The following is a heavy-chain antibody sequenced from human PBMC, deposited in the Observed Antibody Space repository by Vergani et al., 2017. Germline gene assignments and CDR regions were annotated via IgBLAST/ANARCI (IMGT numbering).Heavy chain of an antibody. D-gene: IGHD5-12*01. CDR2: VDPEDGQI. CDR3: ASLQVSGYRGTAGDY. V-gene: IGHV1-69-2*01. Sequence: VQLVQSGAEVKKPGSSVKVSCKASGGTFSSYAISWVRQAPGQGLEWMGLVDPEDGQIIYAEKFQGRVTMTADTSTNTAYMELRSLRSEDTAVYYCASLQVSGYRGTAGDYWGQGTRVTVSS. J-gene: IGHJ4*01. CDR1: GGTFSSYA.